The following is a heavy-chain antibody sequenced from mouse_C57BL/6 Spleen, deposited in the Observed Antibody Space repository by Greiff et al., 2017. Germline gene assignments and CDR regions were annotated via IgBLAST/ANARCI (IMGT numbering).Heavy chain of an antibody. Sequence: QVQLKQPGTELVKPGASVKLSCKASGYTFTSYWMHWVKQRPGQGLEWIGNITPSNGGTNNNEKFKSKATLTVDKSSSTAYMQRSSRTSEDSAVYYCARGNYSNNDFAYWGQGTLVTVSA. CDR3: ARGNYSNNDFAY. D-gene: IGHD2-5*01. CDR1: GYTFTSYW. CDR2: ITPSNGGT. V-gene: IGHV1-53*01. J-gene: IGHJ3*01.